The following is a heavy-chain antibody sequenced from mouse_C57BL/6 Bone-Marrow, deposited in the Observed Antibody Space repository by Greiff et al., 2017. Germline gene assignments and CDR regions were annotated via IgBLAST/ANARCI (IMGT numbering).Heavy chain of an antibody. Sequence: QVQLQQPGAELVMPGASVTLSCKASGYTFTSYWMHWVKQRPGQGLEWIGEIDPSDSYTNYNQKFKGKSTLTVDKSSSTAYMQLSSLTSEGTAVYYCARADYCGSSSYYAMDYWGQGTSVTVSA. D-gene: IGHD1-1*01. V-gene: IGHV1-69*01. CDR3: ARADYCGSSSYYAMDY. CDR2: IDPSDSYT. CDR1: GYTFTSYW. J-gene: IGHJ4*01.